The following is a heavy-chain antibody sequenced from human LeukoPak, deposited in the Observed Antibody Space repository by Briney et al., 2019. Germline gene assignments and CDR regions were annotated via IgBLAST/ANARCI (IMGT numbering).Heavy chain of an antibody. CDR2: IIAYNGNT. Sequence: ASVKVSCKASGYAFTSYGITWVRQAPGQGLEWMGWIIAYNGNTHYAQKLQGRVTMTTHTSTSTSYMELRSLSSDDTAVYYCASAELSRAKQFDYWGQGTLVTVSS. CDR3: ASAELSRAKQFDY. CDR1: GYAFTSYG. D-gene: IGHD1-7*01. V-gene: IGHV1-18*01. J-gene: IGHJ4*02.